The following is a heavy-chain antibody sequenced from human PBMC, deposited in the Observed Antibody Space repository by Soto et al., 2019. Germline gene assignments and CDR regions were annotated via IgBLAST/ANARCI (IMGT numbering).Heavy chain of an antibody. CDR1: EYSITSYW. Sequence: GESRKNSSHGSEYSITSYWIGWMRQMPGKGLEWMGIIYPGDSDTRYSPSFQGQVTISADKSISTAYLQWSSLKASDTAMYYCARPNAVPIWGSYRTPPWSIGGSHNDAFDIWGQGTMVTVSS. CDR2: IYPGDSDT. V-gene: IGHV5-51*01. D-gene: IGHD3-16*02. CDR3: ARPNAVPIWGSYRTPPWSIGGSHNDAFDI. J-gene: IGHJ3*02.